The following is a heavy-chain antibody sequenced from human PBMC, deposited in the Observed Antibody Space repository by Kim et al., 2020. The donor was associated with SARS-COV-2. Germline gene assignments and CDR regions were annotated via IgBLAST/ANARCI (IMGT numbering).Heavy chain of an antibody. CDR2: IGTAGDP. D-gene: IGHD3-22*01. V-gene: IGHV3-13*05. J-gene: IGHJ4*02. Sequence: GGSLRLSCAASGFTFSSYDMHWVRQATGKGLEWVSAIGTAGDPYYPGSVKGRFTISRENAKNSLYLQMNSLRAGDTAVYYCARTPTYYYDSSGYYSLGFGFDYWGQGTLVTVSS. CDR3: ARTPTYYYDSSGYYSLGFGFDY. CDR1: GFTFSSYD.